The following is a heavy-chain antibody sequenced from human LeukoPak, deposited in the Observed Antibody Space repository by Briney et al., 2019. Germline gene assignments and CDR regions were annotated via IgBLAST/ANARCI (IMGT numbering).Heavy chain of an antibody. D-gene: IGHD6-6*01. CDR2: INHSGST. CDR3: ARFLSSSDAFDI. J-gene: IGHJ3*02. CDR1: GGSFSGYY. V-gene: IGHV4-34*01. Sequence: SETLSLTCAVYGGSFSGYYWSWIRQPPGKGLEWIGEINHSGSTNYNPSLKSRVTISVDTSKNQFSLKLSSVTAADTAVYYCARFLSSSDAFDIWGQGTMVTVSS.